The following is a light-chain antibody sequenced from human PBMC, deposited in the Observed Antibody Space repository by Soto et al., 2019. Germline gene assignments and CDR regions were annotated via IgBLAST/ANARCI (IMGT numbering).Light chain of an antibody. CDR1: SSNIGAGFD. Sequence: QPVLTQPPSVSGAPGQRVTISCTGSSSNIGAGFDVHWYHQIAGTAPKLLIYGNSNRPSGVPDRFSGSKSGTSASLAINGLLAEEEAHYYCQSYDNSLSGSWVFGGGTKLTVL. CDR2: GNS. J-gene: IGLJ3*02. CDR3: QSYDNSLSGSWV. V-gene: IGLV1-40*01.